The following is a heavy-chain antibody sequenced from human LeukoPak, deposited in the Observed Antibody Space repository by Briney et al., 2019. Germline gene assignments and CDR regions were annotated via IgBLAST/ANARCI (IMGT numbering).Heavy chain of an antibody. D-gene: IGHD6-19*01. Sequence: PGGSLRLSCAASGFTFSDYYMSWIRQAPGKGLEWVSYISSSGSTIYYADSVKGRFTISRDNSKNTLYLQMNSLRAEDTAVYYCARESGYSSGWYEGYFDYWGQGTLVTVSS. CDR3: ARESGYSSGWYEGYFDY. CDR2: ISSSGSTI. V-gene: IGHV3-11*01. J-gene: IGHJ4*02. CDR1: GFTFSDYY.